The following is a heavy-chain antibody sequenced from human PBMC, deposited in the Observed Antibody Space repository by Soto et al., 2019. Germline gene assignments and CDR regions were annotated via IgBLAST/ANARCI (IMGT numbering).Heavy chain of an antibody. CDR3: ARDSYGDYPFDY. CDR1: GYSISSGYY. J-gene: IGHJ4*02. CDR2: IYHSGST. V-gene: IGHV4-38-2*02. D-gene: IGHD4-17*01. Sequence: SETLSLTCTVSGYSISSGYYWGWIRQPPGKGLEWIGSIYHSGSTYYNPSLKSRVTISVDTSKNQFSLKLSSVTAADTAVYYCARDSYGDYPFDYWGQGTLVTVSS.